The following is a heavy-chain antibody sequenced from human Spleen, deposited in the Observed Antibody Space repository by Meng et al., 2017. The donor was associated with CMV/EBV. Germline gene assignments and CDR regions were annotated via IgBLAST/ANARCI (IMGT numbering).Heavy chain of an antibody. Sequence: QGQLQESCPGLVKPSETLSLTCTVSGGSISSYYWSWIRQPAGKGLEWIGRIYTSGSTNYNPSLKSRVTMSVDTSKNQFSLKLSSVTAADTAVYYCARGADTAMVVSVPEFDYWGQGTLVTVSS. CDR2: IYTSGST. CDR3: ARGADTAMVVSVPEFDY. CDR1: GGSISSYY. V-gene: IGHV4-4*07. J-gene: IGHJ4*02. D-gene: IGHD5-18*01.